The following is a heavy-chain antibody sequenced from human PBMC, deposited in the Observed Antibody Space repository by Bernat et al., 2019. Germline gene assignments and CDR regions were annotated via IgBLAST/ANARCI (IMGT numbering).Heavy chain of an antibody. D-gene: IGHD1-26*01. Sequence: QVTLKESGPVLVKPTETLTLTCTVSGFSLSNARMGVSWIRQPPGKALEWLAHIFSNDEKSYSTSLKSRLTISKDTSKSHVVLPMTDMDPVATATYYCARMVGRVGATISPFDYWGQGALVTVSS. CDR3: ARMVGRVGATISPFDY. J-gene: IGHJ4*02. CDR1: GFSLSNARMG. CDR2: IFSNDEK. V-gene: IGHV2-26*01.